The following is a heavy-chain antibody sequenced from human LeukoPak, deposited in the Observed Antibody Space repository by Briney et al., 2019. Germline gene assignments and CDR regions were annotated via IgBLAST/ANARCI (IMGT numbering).Heavy chain of an antibody. J-gene: IGHJ4*02. CDR1: VYTFTGYY. Sequence: ASVKVSCKASVYTFTGYYIHWVRQAPGQGLEWMGWINPNSGGTNYAQKFQGWVIMTRDRSISTAYMELSRLKADDTAVYYCARGLSSSDPFDYWGQGTLVTVSS. CDR3: ARGLSSSDPFDY. CDR2: INPNSGGT. V-gene: IGHV1-2*04. D-gene: IGHD3-10*02.